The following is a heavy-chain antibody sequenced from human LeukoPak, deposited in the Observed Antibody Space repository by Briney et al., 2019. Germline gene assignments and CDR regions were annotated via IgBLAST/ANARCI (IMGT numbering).Heavy chain of an antibody. J-gene: IGHJ5*02. CDR3: ANTYALGNYYKGGFDP. CDR2: INPRTGST. CDR1: GYTFTSYY. Sequence: GASVKVSCTASGYTFTSYYIFWVRQAPGQGLEWMGIINPRTGSTSYSQNFQGRVTMTRDTSIRTVYMELSRLRSDDTAVYYCANTYALGNYYKGGFDPWGQGTLVTVSS. V-gene: IGHV1-46*01. D-gene: IGHD3-10*01.